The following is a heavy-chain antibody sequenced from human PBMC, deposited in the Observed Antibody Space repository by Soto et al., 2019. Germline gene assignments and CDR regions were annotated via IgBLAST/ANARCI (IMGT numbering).Heavy chain of an antibody. V-gene: IGHV1-18*01. CDR1: GYTFTSYG. CDR2: ISAYNGNT. D-gene: IGHD2-8*01. CDR3: ARNQYCTNGVCYSDY. Sequence: ASVKVSCKASGYTFTSYGISWVRQAPGQGLEWMGWISAYNGNTNYAQKLQGRVTMTTDTSTSTAYMELRSLRSDDTAVYYCARNQYCTNGVCYSDYWGQGTLVTVSS. J-gene: IGHJ4*02.